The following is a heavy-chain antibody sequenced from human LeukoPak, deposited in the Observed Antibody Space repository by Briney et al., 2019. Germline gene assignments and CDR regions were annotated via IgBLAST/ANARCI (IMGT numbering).Heavy chain of an antibody. CDR1: GGSISSSNW. J-gene: IGHJ6*02. CDR2: IYHSGST. Sequence: PSGTLSLTCAVSGGSISSSNWWSWVRQPPGKGLEWIGEIYHSGSTNYNPSLKSRVTVSVDKSKNQFSLKLSSVTAADTAVYYCARDLSVAGTDYYGMDVWGQGTTVTVSS. V-gene: IGHV4-4*02. CDR3: ARDLSVAGTDYYGMDV. D-gene: IGHD6-19*01.